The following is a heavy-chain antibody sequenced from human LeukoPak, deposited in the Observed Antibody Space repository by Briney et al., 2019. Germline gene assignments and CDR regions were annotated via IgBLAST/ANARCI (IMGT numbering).Heavy chain of an antibody. J-gene: IGHJ4*02. V-gene: IGHV1-2*04. CDR1: GYTFSGYY. Sequence: ASVKVSCKASGYTFSGYYMHWVRQAAGQGLEWMGWINPNSGGTNYAQKFQGWVTMTRDTSISTAYMELSRLRSDDTAVYYCAILSGYSYGYPSDYWGQGTLVTVCS. CDR2: INPNSGGT. CDR3: AILSGYSYGYPSDY. D-gene: IGHD5-18*01.